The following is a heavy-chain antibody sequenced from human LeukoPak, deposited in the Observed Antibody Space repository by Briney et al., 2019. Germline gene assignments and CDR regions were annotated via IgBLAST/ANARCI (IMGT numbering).Heavy chain of an antibody. Sequence: GGSLRLSCAASGFTFSNYWMNWVRQAPGKRLEWVANIKEDGSEKYYVDSVKGRFTISRDNAKNSLYLQMDSLRAEDTAVYYCARDSQHLNFDHWGQGTLVTVSS. CDR3: ARDSQHLNFDH. CDR2: IKEDGSEK. D-gene: IGHD3-3*02. J-gene: IGHJ4*02. V-gene: IGHV3-7*04. CDR1: GFTFSNYW.